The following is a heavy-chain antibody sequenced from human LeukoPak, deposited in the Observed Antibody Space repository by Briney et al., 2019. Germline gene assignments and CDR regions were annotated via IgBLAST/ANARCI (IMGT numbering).Heavy chain of an antibody. CDR2: ISTYKGNT. CDR3: GRSMDSSTSRLIEY. V-gene: IGHV1-18*01. Sequence: ASVKVSCKASGYTFTSYGISWVRQAPGQGLEWVGWISTYKGNTNYAQKLQGRVTVTTDTSTSTVYMELRSLRSDDTAVYYCGRSMDSSTSRLIEYWGQGTLVTVSS. J-gene: IGHJ4*02. CDR1: GYTFTSYG. D-gene: IGHD6-6*01.